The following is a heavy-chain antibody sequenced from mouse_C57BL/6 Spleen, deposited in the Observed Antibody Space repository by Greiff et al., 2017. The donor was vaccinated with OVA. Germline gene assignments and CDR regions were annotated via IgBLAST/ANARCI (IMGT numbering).Heavy chain of an antibody. CDR3: APYDYDRAWFAY. J-gene: IGHJ3*01. Sequence: VKLQQSGPELVKPGASVKISCKASGYAFSSSWMNWVKQRPGKGLEWIGRIYPGDGDTNYNGKFKGKATLTADKSSSTAYIQLSSLTSEDSAVYFCAPYDYDRAWFAYWGQGTLVTVSA. CDR1: GYAFSSSW. V-gene: IGHV1-82*01. D-gene: IGHD2-4*01. CDR2: IYPGDGDT.